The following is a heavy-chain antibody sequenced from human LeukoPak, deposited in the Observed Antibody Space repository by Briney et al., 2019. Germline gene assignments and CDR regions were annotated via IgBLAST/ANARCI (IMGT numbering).Heavy chain of an antibody. CDR3: ARDPTKYFWSAYNPFDY. CDR1: GYTFTNYG. CDR2: ISGYNGNT. D-gene: IGHD3-3*01. J-gene: IGHJ4*02. V-gene: IGHV1-18*01. Sequence: ASVKVSCKASGYTFTNYGITWVRQAPGQGLEWMGWISGYNGNTNYAQKLQGRVSMTTDTSTSTAYMELRSLRSDDTAVYYCARDPTKYFWSAYNPFDYWGQGTLVSVSS.